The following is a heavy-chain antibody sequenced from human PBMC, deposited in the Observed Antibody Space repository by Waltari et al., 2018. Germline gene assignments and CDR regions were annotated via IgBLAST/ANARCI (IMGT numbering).Heavy chain of an antibody. D-gene: IGHD5-12*01. V-gene: IGHV1-69-2*01. J-gene: IGHJ3*02. CDR2: IDPENGKV. Sequence: EVQLLQSGAEVKRPGATVKISCKGSGYTFIDFYMHWVQQAPGKGLEWRGKIDPENGKVVYAERFQDRMTISADTSIDTAYLELNSLRSQDTAVYYCATLVATNDDPFDIWGQGTMVSVSS. CDR1: GYTFIDFY. CDR3: ATLVATNDDPFDI.